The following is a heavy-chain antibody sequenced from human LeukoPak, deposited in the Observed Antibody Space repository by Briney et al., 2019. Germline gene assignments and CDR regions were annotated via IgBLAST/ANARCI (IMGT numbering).Heavy chain of an antibody. Sequence: SETLSLTCAVYGGSFSGYYWSWIRQPPGKGLEWIGEINHSGSTNYNPSLKSRVTISVDTSKNQFSLKLSSVTAADTAVYYCARGIKLLWFGYYYYYYMDVWGKGTTVTVSS. CDR3: ARGIKLLWFGYYYYYYMDV. J-gene: IGHJ6*03. CDR1: GGSFSGYY. D-gene: IGHD3-10*01. V-gene: IGHV4-34*01. CDR2: INHSGST.